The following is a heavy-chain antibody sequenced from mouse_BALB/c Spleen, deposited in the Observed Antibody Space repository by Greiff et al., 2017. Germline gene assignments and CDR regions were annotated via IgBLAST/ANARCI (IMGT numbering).Heavy chain of an antibody. V-gene: IGHV1-14*01. CDR3: ARRFLYGNYDYYAMDY. D-gene: IGHD2-1*01. J-gene: IGHJ4*01. CDR1: GYTFTSYV. CDR2: INPYNDGT. Sequence: VQLKESGPELVKPGASVKMSCKASGYTFTSYVMHWVKQKPGQGLEWIGYINPYNDGTKYNEKFKGKATLTSDKSSSTAYMELSSLTSEDSAVYYCARRFLYGNYDYYAMDYWGQGTSVTVSS.